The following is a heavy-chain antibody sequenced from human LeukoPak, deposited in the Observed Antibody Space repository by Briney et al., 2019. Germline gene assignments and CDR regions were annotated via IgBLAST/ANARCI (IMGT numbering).Heavy chain of an antibody. D-gene: IGHD3-9*01. Sequence: SETLSLTCTVSGGSISSSSHYWGWTRQPPGKGLEWIGSIYYSGSTYYNPSLKSRVTISVDTSKNQFSLKLSSVTAADTAVYYCARGSYDILTGYFSFDWFDPWGQGTLVTVSS. J-gene: IGHJ5*02. CDR1: GGSISSSSHY. CDR2: IYYSGST. V-gene: IGHV4-39*07. CDR3: ARGSYDILTGYFSFDWFDP.